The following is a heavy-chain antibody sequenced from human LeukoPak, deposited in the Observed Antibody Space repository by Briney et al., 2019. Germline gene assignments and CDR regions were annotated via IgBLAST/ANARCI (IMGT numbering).Heavy chain of an antibody. CDR2: IYSSGST. CDR3: ARVAAKTVDY. D-gene: IGHD2-15*01. Sequence: SETLSLTCTVSGGSISSSSYSWGWIRQSPGKGLEWIGTIYSSGSTYYNPSLKSRVTISVDMSKNQFSLKLSSVTAADTAVYYCARVAAKTVDYWGQGTLVTVSS. V-gene: IGHV4-39*07. J-gene: IGHJ4*02. CDR1: GGSISSSSYS.